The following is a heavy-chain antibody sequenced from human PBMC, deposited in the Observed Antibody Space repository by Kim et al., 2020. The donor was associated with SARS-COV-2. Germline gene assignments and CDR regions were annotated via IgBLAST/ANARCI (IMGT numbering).Heavy chain of an antibody. V-gene: IGHV3-33*01. CDR3: ARGPSQYNWNDVACDI. D-gene: IGHD1-20*01. CDR1: GFTFSSYG. CDR2: IWYDGSNK. Sequence: GGSRRLSCAASGFTFSSYGMHWVRQAPGKGLEWVAVIWYDGSNKYYADSVKGRFTISRDNSKNTLYLQMNSLRAEDTAVYYCARGPSQYNWNDVACDIWGQGTTVTASS. J-gene: IGHJ3*02.